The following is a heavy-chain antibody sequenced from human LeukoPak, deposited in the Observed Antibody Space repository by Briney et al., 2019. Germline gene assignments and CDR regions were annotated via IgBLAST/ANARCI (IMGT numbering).Heavy chain of an antibody. CDR2: INWNGGST. V-gene: IGHV3-20*04. Sequence: PGGSLRLSCAASGFTFDDYGMSWVRQAPGKGLEWVSGINWNGGSTGYADPVKGRFTISRDNAKNSLYLQMNSLRAEDTALYYCARAGTSSTSHYYYYYMDVWGKGTTVTVSS. J-gene: IGHJ6*03. CDR3: ARAGTSSTSHYYYYYMDV. D-gene: IGHD2-2*01. CDR1: GFTFDDYG.